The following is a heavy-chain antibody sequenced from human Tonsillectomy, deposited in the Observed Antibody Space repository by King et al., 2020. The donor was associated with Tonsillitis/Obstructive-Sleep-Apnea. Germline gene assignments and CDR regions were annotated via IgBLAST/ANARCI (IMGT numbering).Heavy chain of an antibody. CDR1: GFSLSTSGMC. J-gene: IGHJ6*03. D-gene: IGHD4-23*01. CDR2: IDWDDDK. Sequence: VTLQESGPALVKPTQTLTLTCTFSGFSLSTSGMCVGWIRQPPGKALEWLARIDWDDDKYYSTSLKTRLTISKDTSKNQVVLTMTNMDPVDTATYYCARIQRWDYYYYMDVWGKGTTVTVSS. CDR3: ARIQRWDYYYYMDV. V-gene: IGHV2-70*11.